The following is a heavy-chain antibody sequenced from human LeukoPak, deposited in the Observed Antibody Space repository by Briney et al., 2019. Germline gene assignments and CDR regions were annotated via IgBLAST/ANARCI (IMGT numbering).Heavy chain of an antibody. D-gene: IGHD4-11*01. V-gene: IGHV4-61*01. CDR2: IQNSART. Sequence: SETLSLTCTVSGGSVNSGSYFWSWIRQPPGKGLEWIGYIQNSARTNYNPSLESRVTISVDSSKDQFSLRLSSVTAADSAVYYCATDYSNFYGMDVWGQGTTVTVSS. CDR1: GGSVNSGSYF. CDR3: ATDYSNFYGMDV. J-gene: IGHJ6*02.